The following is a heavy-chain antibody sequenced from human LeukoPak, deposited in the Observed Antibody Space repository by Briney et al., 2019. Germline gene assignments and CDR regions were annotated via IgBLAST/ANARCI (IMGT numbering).Heavy chain of an antibody. J-gene: IGHJ4*02. CDR2: ISGSGGST. V-gene: IGHV3-23*01. CDR1: GFTFSSYA. Sequence: GGSLRLSCAASGFTFSSYAMSWVRQAPGKGLEWVSAISGSGGSTYYAGSVKGRFTISRDNSKNTLYLQMNSLRAEDTAVYYCAKALPRTTVTPAYFDYWGQGTLVTVSS. D-gene: IGHD4-17*01. CDR3: AKALPRTTVTPAYFDY.